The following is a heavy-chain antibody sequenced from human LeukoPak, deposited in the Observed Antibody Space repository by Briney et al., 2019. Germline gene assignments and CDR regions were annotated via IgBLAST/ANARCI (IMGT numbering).Heavy chain of an antibody. Sequence: GGSLRLSCAASGFTFNSYWMHWVRQAPGKGLVWVSRIYSDGRSTGYADSVKGRFTISRDNAKNTLYLQMNSLRAEDTAVYYCTTEWDWNYYYYGMDVWGQGTTVTVSS. CDR1: GFTFNSYW. CDR2: IYSDGRST. CDR3: TTEWDWNYYYYGMDV. D-gene: IGHD1-26*01. V-gene: IGHV3-74*01. J-gene: IGHJ6*02.